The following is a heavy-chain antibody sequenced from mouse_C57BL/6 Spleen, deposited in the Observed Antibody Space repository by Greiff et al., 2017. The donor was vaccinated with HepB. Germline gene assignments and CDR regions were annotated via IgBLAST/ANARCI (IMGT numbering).Heavy chain of an antibody. CDR3: ATGFTTVVANFDY. J-gene: IGHJ2*01. D-gene: IGHD1-1*01. CDR2: IYPGDGDT. CDR1: GYAFSSYW. V-gene: IGHV1-80*01. Sequence: VQLQQSGAELVKPGASVKISCKASGYAFSSYWMNWVKQRPGKGLEWIGQIYPGDGDTNYNGKFKGKATLTADKSSSTAYMQLSSLTSEDSAVYFCATGFTTVVANFDYWGQGTTLTVSS.